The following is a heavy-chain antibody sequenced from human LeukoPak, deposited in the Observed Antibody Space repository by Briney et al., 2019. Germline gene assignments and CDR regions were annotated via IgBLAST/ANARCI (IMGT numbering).Heavy chain of an antibody. Sequence: SETLSLTCAVSGGSISSGGYSWSWIRQPPGKGLEWIGYIYHSGSTYYNPSLKSRVTISVDRPKNQFSLKLSSVTAADTAVYYCARGISNWFDPWGQGTLVTVSS. CDR3: ARGISNWFDP. J-gene: IGHJ5*02. CDR2: IYHSGST. CDR1: GGSISSGGYS. V-gene: IGHV4-30-2*01.